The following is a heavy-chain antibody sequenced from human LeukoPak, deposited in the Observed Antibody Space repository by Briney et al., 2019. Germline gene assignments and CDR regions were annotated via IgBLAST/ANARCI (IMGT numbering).Heavy chain of an antibody. CDR2: ISDSGRST. Sequence: GGSLRLSCAVSGITLSNYGMSWVRQAPGKGLEWVAGISDSGRSTNYADSVKGRFTISRDNPKNTLCLQMNSLRAEDTAVYFCAKRGVVIRVILVGFHKEAYYFDSWGQGALVTVSS. J-gene: IGHJ4*02. CDR3: AKRGVVIRVILVGFHKEAYYFDS. V-gene: IGHV3-23*01. CDR1: GITLSNYG. D-gene: IGHD2-15*01.